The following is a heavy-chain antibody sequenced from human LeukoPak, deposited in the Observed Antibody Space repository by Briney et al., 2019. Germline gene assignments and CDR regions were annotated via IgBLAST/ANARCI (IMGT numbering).Heavy chain of an antibody. V-gene: IGHV3-49*04. J-gene: IGHJ3*01. Sequence: GGSLRLSCRTSGFNFGDYAMSWVRQAPGQGLEWVGFIRTKPYGGTPDYAASVKGRFTISVDDSKSIAYLRMNSLETEDTAVYYCTRDLHGDDAFDVWGQGIMVTVSS. CDR2: IRTKPYGGTP. CDR3: TRDLHGDDAFDV. CDR1: GFNFGDYA. D-gene: IGHD4-17*01.